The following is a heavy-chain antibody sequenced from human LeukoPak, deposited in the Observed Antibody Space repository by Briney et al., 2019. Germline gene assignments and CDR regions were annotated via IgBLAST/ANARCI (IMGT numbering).Heavy chain of an antibody. CDR2: IYNSGST. Sequence: SETLSLTCTVSGDSMEIDYWNWIRQPAGKGLEWIGRIYNSGSTNYNPSLKSRVTISVDTSKNQFSLKLSSVTAADTAVYYCARGVYIAAAQYGYWGQGTLVTVSS. D-gene: IGHD6-13*01. V-gene: IGHV4-4*07. CDR1: GDSMEIDY. CDR3: ARGVYIAAAQYGY. J-gene: IGHJ4*02.